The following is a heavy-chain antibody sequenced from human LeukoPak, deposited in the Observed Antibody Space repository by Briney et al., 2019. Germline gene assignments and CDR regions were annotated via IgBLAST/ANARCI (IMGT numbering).Heavy chain of an antibody. CDR1: GGSFSGYY. D-gene: IGHD3-22*01. CDR2: INHSGST. CDR3: ARVFRSSGYYRPFDY. V-gene: IGHV4-34*01. J-gene: IGHJ4*02. Sequence: SETLSLTCAVYGGSFSGYYWSWIRQPPGKGLEWIGEINHSGSTNYNPSLKSRVTISVDTSKNQFSLKLSSVTAADTAVYYCARVFRSSGYYRPFDYWGQGTLATVSS.